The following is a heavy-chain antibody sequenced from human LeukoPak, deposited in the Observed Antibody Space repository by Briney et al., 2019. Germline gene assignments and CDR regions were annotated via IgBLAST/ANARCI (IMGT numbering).Heavy chain of an antibody. CDR3: ARDLWRTLTTPAGY. D-gene: IGHD4-17*01. Sequence: GGSLRLSCAASGFTFSSYAMHWVRQAPGKGLEWVAVISYDGSNKYYADSVKGRFTISRDNSKNTLYLQMNSLRAEDTSVYYCARDLWRTLTTPAGYWGQGTLVTVSS. V-gene: IGHV3-30-3*01. J-gene: IGHJ4*02. CDR2: ISYDGSNK. CDR1: GFTFSSYA.